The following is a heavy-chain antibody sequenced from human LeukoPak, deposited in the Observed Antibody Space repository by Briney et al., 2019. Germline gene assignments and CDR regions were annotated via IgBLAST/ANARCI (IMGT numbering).Heavy chain of an antibody. J-gene: IGHJ6*04. CDR3: ARDFMLGDGGYVYYGMDV. D-gene: IGHD5-12*01. Sequence: ASVKVSCKASGYTFTSYGISWVRQAPGQGLEWMGWISVYNGNTNYAQKLQGRVTMTTDTSTSTAYMELRSLGSDDTAVYYCARDFMLGDGGYVYYGMDVWGKGTTVTVSS. V-gene: IGHV1-18*04. CDR1: GYTFTSYG. CDR2: ISVYNGNT.